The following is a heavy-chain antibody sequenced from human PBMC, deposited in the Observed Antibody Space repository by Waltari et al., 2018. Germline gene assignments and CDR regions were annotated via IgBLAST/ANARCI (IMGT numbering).Heavy chain of an antibody. CDR2: FDHEDGET. D-gene: IGHD6-13*01. V-gene: IGHV1-24*01. Sequence: QVQLEQSGAEVKKPGASVKVSCKVSGYTLSEISMHWVRQAPGKGLEWMGGFDHEDGETIYAQQLQGRVTVTEDTSTDTAYMELSSLRSEDTAVYYCATGVVGYGSNWYFDYWGQGTLVTVSS. J-gene: IGHJ4*02. CDR3: ATGVVGYGSNWYFDY. CDR1: GYTLSEIS.